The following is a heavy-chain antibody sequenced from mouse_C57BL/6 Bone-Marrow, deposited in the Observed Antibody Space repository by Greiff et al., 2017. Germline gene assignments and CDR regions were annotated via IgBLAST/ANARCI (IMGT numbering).Heavy chain of an antibody. CDR2: IHPSDSDT. CDR3: APTTMITDLYWYFDV. V-gene: IGHV1-74*01. D-gene: IGHD2-4*01. J-gene: IGHJ1*03. CDR1: GYTFTSYW. Sequence: VQLQQPGAELVKPGASVKVSCKASGYTFTSYWMHWVKQRPGQGLEWIGRIHPSDSDTNSNQKFKGKATLPVDNSSSTAYMQLSSLTSEDSAVYYCAPTTMITDLYWYFDVWGTGTTVTVSS.